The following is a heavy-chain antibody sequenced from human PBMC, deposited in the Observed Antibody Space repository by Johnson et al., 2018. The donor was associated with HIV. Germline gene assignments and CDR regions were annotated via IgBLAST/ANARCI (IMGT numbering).Heavy chain of an antibody. CDR2: IRFDGSNK. J-gene: IGHJ3*01. CDR1: GFIFSIYG. Sequence: HVQLVESWGGVVQPGGSLRLSCAASGFIFSIYGMHWVRQAPGKGLEWVAFIRFDGSNKDYVDSVQGRFTISRDKSKNTLDLQMNILRTEDTAVYYCAKDSKRELVQGKDAFDFWGQGTMVIVSS. V-gene: IGHV3-30*02. D-gene: IGHD4-11*01. CDR3: AKDSKRELVQGKDAFDF.